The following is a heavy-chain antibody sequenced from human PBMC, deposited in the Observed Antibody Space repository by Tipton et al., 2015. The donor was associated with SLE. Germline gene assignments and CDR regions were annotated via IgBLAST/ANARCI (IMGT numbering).Heavy chain of an antibody. CDR1: GLTFSSYA. Sequence: QLVQSGGGVVQPGRSLRLSCAASGLTFSSYAMHRVRQAPGKGLEWVAVISYDGSHKYYADSVKGRFTISRDNSKNTLYLQMNSRRAEDRAVYYCARALRGGYSGYDAFDIWGQGTMVTVSS. J-gene: IGHJ3*02. CDR3: ARALRGGYSGYDAFDI. V-gene: IGHV3-30*04. CDR2: ISYDGSHK. D-gene: IGHD5-12*01.